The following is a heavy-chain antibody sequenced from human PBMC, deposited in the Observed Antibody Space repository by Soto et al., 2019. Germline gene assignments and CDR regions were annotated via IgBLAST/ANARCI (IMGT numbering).Heavy chain of an antibody. V-gene: IGHV3-21*01. D-gene: IGHD2-2*01. CDR2: ISSSSSYI. CDR3: ACAEEYCSSTSCYVLFAFDI. CDR1: GFTFSSYS. Sequence: GGSLRLSCAASGFTFSSYSMNWVRQAPGKGLEWVSSISSSSSYIYYADSVKGRFTISRDNAKNSLYLQMNSLRAEDTAVYYCACAEEYCSSTSCYVLFAFDIWGQGTMVTVSS. J-gene: IGHJ3*02.